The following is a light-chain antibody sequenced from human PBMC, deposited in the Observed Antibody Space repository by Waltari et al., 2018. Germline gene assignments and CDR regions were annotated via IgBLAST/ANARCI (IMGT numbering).Light chain of an antibody. CDR2: GAS. Sequence: LVMTQSPATLSVSPGERAPLTCRASQRVASNFAWYQQKPGQAPRLLIYGASTRATGIPTRFSGSGSGTEFTLTISSLQSEDFAVYYCQQYNNWPLTFGGGTKVEIK. CDR3: QQYNNWPLT. CDR1: QRVASN. V-gene: IGKV3-15*01. J-gene: IGKJ4*01.